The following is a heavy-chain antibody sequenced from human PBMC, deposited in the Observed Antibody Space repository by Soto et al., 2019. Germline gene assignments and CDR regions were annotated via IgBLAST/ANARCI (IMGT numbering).Heavy chain of an antibody. CDR3: ARSIVPKITRLVDV. Sequence: PRGSLRLSCAASGFTFSAYGMHWVRQAPGKGLEWVALISYDASEENYADSIKGRFTISRDNSKNTLYLHMDSLGAEDTAVYYCARSIVPKITRLVDVWGQGTLVTVSS. D-gene: IGHD3-16*01. CDR1: GFTFSAYG. V-gene: IGHV3-30-3*01. J-gene: IGHJ4*02. CDR2: ISYDASEE.